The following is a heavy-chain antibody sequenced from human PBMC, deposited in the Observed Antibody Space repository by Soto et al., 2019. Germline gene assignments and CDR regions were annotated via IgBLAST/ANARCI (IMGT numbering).Heavy chain of an antibody. J-gene: IGHJ3*02. CDR1: GFTFSSYW. Sequence: EVQLVESGGGLVQPGGSLRLSCAASGFTFSSYWMSWVRQAPGKGLEWVANIKQDGSEKYYVDSVKGRFTISRDNAKNSQYLQMSTLIAEDTAVYYCSPDSGDVFDIWGQGTMVTVSS. D-gene: IGHD4-17*01. CDR3: SPDSGDVFDI. CDR2: IKQDGSEK. V-gene: IGHV3-7*01.